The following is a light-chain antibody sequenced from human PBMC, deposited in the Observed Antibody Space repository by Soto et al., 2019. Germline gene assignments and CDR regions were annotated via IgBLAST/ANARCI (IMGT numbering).Light chain of an antibody. Sequence: AIQMTQSPSSLSASVGDRVTITCRASQDIRNDLGWYQEKVGQAPKLLIYAASNLQSGVPSRFSGSGSGTEFTLTISSLQPEDFATYYCLQDYNYPWTFGQGTKVEI. V-gene: IGKV1-6*01. CDR3: LQDYNYPWT. CDR1: QDIRND. CDR2: AAS. J-gene: IGKJ1*01.